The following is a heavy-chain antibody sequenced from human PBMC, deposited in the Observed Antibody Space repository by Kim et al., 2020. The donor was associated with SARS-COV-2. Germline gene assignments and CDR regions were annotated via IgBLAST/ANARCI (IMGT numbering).Heavy chain of an antibody. D-gene: IGHD1-26*01. CDR3: AKGVSGSYSSYFEH. Sequence: GGSLRLSCAASGFTFSSYGMHWVRQAPGKGLELVAIISYDGNNKYYADSVKGRFTISRDNSKNTLYLPMNSLRAEDTAVYYCAKGVSGSYSSYFEHWGQGTLVTVSS. V-gene: IGHV3-30*18. CDR2: ISYDGNNK. J-gene: IGHJ4*02. CDR1: GFTFSSYG.